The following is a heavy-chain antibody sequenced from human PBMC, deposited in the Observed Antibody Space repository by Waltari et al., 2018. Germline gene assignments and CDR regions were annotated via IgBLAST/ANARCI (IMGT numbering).Heavy chain of an antibody. D-gene: IGHD5-18*01. J-gene: IGHJ4*02. V-gene: IGHV4-61*02. Sequence: QVQLQESGPGLVKPSQTLSLTCTVSDGSISSDTYYWSWIRQPAGKGLEWIGRIYTSGSTNYNPSLKSRVTISVDTSKNQFSLKLSSVTAADTAVYYCASRGYSYVEFDYWGQGTLVTVSS. CDR2: IYTSGST. CDR1: DGSISSDTYY. CDR3: ASRGYSYVEFDY.